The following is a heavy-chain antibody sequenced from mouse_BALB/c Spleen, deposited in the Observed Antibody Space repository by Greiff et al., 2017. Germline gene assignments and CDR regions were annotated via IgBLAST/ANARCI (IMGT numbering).Heavy chain of an antibody. D-gene: IGHD1-1*01. J-gene: IGHJ4*01. CDR3: ARIDYGTLMDY. Sequence: VQLQESGAELVRPGSSVKISCKASGYAFSSYWMNWVKQRPGQGLEWIGQIYPGDGDTNYNGKFKGKATLTADKSSSTAYMQLSSLTSEDSAVYFCARIDYGTLMDYWGQGTSVTVSS. CDR2: IYPGDGDT. CDR1: GYAFSSYW. V-gene: IGHV1-80*01.